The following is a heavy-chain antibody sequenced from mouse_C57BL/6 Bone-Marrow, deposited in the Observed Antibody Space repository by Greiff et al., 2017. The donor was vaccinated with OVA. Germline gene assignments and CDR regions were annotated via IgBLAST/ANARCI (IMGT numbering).Heavy chain of an antibody. J-gene: IGHJ1*03. V-gene: IGHV1-39*01. Sequence: VQLQQSGPELVKPGASVKISCKAPGYSFTDYNMNWVKQSNGKSLEWIGVINPNYGTTSYNQKFKGKATLTVDQSSSTAYMQLNSLTSEDSAVYYCAKDYYGSSYWYFDVWGTGTTVTVSS. CDR2: INPNYGTT. D-gene: IGHD1-1*01. CDR1: GYSFTDYN. CDR3: AKDYYGSSYWYFDV.